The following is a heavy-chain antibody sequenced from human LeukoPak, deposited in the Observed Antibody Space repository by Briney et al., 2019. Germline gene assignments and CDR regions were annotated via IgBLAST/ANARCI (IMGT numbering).Heavy chain of an antibody. CDR2: INPNSGGT. D-gene: IGHD6-19*01. CDR1: GCTFTGYY. Sequence: ASVRVSCKASGCTFTGYYMHWVRQAPGQGLEWMGWINPNSGGTNYAQKFQGRVTMTRDTSISTAYMELSRLRSDDTAVYYCARDSSGWYVPARVFNYWGQGTLVTVSS. V-gene: IGHV1-2*02. J-gene: IGHJ4*02. CDR3: ARDSSGWYVPARVFNY.